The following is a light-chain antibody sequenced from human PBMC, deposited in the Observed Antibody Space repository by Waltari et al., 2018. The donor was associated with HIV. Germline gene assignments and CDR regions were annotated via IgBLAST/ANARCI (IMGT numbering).Light chain of an antibody. CDR2: DVS. CDR3: CSYAGTYTFVV. CDR1: STNICSCHY. J-gene: IGLJ2*01. V-gene: IGLV2-11*01. Sequence: QSALTQPRSLSGSPGQSDTISFPGTSTNICSCHYVSWSQHHPGKAPNLILYDVSERPSGVPDRFSGSKSGNTASLTISGLQAEDEADYYCCSYAGTYTFVVFGGGTKLTVL.